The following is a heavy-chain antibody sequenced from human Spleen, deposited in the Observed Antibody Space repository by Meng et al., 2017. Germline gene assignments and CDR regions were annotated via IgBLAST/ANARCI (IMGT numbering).Heavy chain of an antibody. CDR2: IDPKSGDT. Sequence: ASVKVSCKPSGYNFPDYWLHWVRRAPGQGLEWMGRIDPKSGDTHYAQRFQGRVTMTGDTSISTAYMELSGLRSDDTAMYYCARDSRDTATYVGNFDPWGQGTLVTVSS. CDR3: ARDSRDTATYVGNFDP. CDR1: GYNFPDYW. V-gene: IGHV1-2*06. J-gene: IGHJ5*02. D-gene: IGHD5-18*01.